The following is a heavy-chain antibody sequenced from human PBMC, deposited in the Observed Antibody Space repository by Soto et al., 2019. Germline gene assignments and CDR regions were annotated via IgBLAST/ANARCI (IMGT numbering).Heavy chain of an antibody. CDR3: AKAREDIYYDCSGDGFDA. CDR2: ISAYNGNT. CDR1: GYTFTSYG. D-gene: IGHD3-22*01. Sequence: QVQLVQSGAEVKKPGASVKVSCKASGYTFTSYGISWVRQAPGQGLEWMGWISAYNGNTNYAQKLQGRVTMTTDTSTSTAYMELRSLRSDDTAVYYCAKAREDIYYDCSGDGFDAWGQGTLVTVSS. J-gene: IGHJ5*02. V-gene: IGHV1-18*01.